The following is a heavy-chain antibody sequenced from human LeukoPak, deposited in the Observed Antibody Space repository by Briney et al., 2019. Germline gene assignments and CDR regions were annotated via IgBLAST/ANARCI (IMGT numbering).Heavy chain of an antibody. D-gene: IGHD3-22*01. Sequence: ASVKVSCKASGYTFTGYYMHWVRQAPEQGLEWMGWINPNSGGINYAQKFQGRVTMTRDTSISTAYMELSRLRSDDTAVYYCARVGDSSGYLYYFDYWGQGTLVTVSS. J-gene: IGHJ4*02. CDR3: ARVGDSSGYLYYFDY. V-gene: IGHV1-2*02. CDR1: GYTFTGYY. CDR2: INPNSGGI.